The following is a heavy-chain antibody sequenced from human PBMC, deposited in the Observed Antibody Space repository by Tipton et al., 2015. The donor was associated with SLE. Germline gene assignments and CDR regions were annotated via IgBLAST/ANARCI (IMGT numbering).Heavy chain of an antibody. J-gene: IGHJ6*03. V-gene: IGHV4-59*12. CDR2: FYYSGST. CDR3: ARGGAVYYYYYYMDV. CDR1: GGSISGYY. D-gene: IGHD3-10*01. Sequence: TLSLTCTVSGGSISGYYWSWIRQPPGKGLEWIGYFYYSGSTKYNPSLKSRVTISVDTSKNQFSLKLSSVTAADTAVYYCARGGAVYYYYYYMDVWGKGTTVTVSS.